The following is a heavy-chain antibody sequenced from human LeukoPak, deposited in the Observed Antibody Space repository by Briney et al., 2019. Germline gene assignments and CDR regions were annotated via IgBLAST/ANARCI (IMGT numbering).Heavy chain of an antibody. CDR2: IYSGGGT. D-gene: IGHD1-7*01. V-gene: IGHV3-66*01. Sequence: GGSLRLSCAASGFTFSTYAVTWVRQAPGKGLEWVSVIYSGGGTHYADSVKGRFIISRDNSKNTVYLQMNSLRAEDTAVYYCARLNVITGTYYWGQGTLVTVSS. J-gene: IGHJ4*02. CDR3: ARLNVITGTYY. CDR1: GFTFSTYA.